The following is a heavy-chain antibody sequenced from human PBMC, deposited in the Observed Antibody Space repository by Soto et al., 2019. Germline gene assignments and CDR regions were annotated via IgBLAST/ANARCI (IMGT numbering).Heavy chain of an antibody. CDR2: IYYSGST. V-gene: IGHV4-31*03. D-gene: IGHD3-22*01. J-gene: IGHJ5*02. Sequence: SETLSLTCTVSGGSISSGGYYWSWIRQHPGKGLEWIGYIYYSGSTYYNPSLKSRVTISVDTSKNQFSLKLSSVTAADTAVYYCARVLHEPYYYDSSGYWYNWFDPWGQGTLVTVSS. CDR3: ARVLHEPYYYDSSGYWYNWFDP. CDR1: GGSISSGGYY.